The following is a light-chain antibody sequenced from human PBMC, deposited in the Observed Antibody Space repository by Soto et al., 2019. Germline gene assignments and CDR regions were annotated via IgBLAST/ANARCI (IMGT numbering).Light chain of an antibody. CDR2: DAS. CDR3: QQRSNWLT. J-gene: IGKJ4*01. CDR1: QSVYSH. V-gene: IGKV3-11*01. Sequence: EIVLTQSPGTLSLSPGERATLSCSASQSVYSHLAWYQQKAGQAPRLLIYDASNRATGIPARFSGSGSGTDFTLTISSLEPEDFAVYYCQQRSNWLTFGGGTKVDIK.